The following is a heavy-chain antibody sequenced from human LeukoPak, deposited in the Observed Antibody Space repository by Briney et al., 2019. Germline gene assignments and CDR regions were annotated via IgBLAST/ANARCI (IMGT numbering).Heavy chain of an antibody. V-gene: IGHV1-69*13. CDR3: ARELRYYESSGYYYGY. J-gene: IGHJ4*02. CDR2: IIPIFGTA. CDR1: GGTFSSYA. D-gene: IGHD3-22*01. Sequence: ASVKVSCKASGGTFSSYAISWVRQAPGQGLEWMGGIIPIFGTANYAQKFQGRVTITADESTSTAYMELSSLRSEDTAVYYCARELRYYESSGYYYGYWGQGTLVTVSS.